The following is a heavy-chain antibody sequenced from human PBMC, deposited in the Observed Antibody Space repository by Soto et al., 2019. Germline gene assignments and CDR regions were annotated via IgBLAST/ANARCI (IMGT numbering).Heavy chain of an antibody. D-gene: IGHD4-4*01. V-gene: IGHV3-9*01. J-gene: IGHJ3*02. CDR1: GFTFDDYA. Sequence: EVQLVESGGGLVQPGRSLRLSCAASGFTFDDYAMHWVRQAPGKGLEWVLGISWNSDNIVYADSVKGRFTISRDNAKNSLYLQMNSLRAEDTALYYCAKDLYSNYGDAFDIWGQGTMVTVSS. CDR3: AKDLYSNYGDAFDI. CDR2: ISWNSDNI.